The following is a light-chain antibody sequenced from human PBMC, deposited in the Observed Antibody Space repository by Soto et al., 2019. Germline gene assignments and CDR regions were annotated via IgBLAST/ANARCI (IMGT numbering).Light chain of an antibody. CDR3: QQVYSFPPLT. J-gene: IGKJ4*01. V-gene: IGKV1-12*01. Sequence: DIQMTQSPSSVSASIGERVTITCRASQGIGRWLAWYQQKPGKAPELLIYAASSLQSGVPSRFSGRGSGTDFALTISNLQPEDFATYYCQQVYSFPPLTFGGGTKVEIK. CDR1: QGIGRW. CDR2: AAS.